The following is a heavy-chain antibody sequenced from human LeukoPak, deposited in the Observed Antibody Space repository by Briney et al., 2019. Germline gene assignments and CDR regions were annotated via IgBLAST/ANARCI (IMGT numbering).Heavy chain of an antibody. D-gene: IGHD3-22*01. Sequence: GGSLRLSCAASGFTVSSNYMSWVRQAPGKGLEWVPVIYSGGSTYYADSVKGRFTISRHNSKNTLYLQMNSLRAEDTAVYYCARDPYYYDSSGYSEIWGQGTMVTVSS. V-gene: IGHV3-53*01. CDR1: GFTVSSNY. J-gene: IGHJ3*02. CDR2: IYSGGST. CDR3: ARDPYYYDSSGYSEI.